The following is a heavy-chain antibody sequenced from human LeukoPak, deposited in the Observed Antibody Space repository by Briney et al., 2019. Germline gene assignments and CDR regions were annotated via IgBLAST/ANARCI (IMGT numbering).Heavy chain of an antibody. CDR2: ISYDGINK. Sequence: GGSLRLSCAASGFTFSNYAMHWVRQAPGKGLEWVAVISYDGINKYYADSVKGRFTISRDNSKNTVDLQMNSLRAEDTAVYYCAKSFWWFGEFSPFDYWGQEPWSPSPQ. J-gene: IGHJ4*01. D-gene: IGHD3-10*01. CDR3: AKSFWWFGEFSPFDY. V-gene: IGHV3-30*04. CDR1: GFTFSNYA.